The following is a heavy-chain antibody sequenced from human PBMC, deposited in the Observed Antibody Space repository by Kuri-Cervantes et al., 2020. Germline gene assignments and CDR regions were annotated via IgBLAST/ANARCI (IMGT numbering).Heavy chain of an antibody. D-gene: IGHD3-9*01. Sequence: GGSLRLSCAASGFTFSSYAMHWVRQAPGKGLEWVAVISYDGSNKYYADSVEGRFTISRDNAKNSLYLQMNSLRDEDTAVYYCARLDFDGFDYWGQGTLVTVSS. V-gene: IGHV3-30-3*01. CDR1: GFTFSSYA. CDR3: ARLDFDGFDY. J-gene: IGHJ4*02. CDR2: ISYDGSNK.